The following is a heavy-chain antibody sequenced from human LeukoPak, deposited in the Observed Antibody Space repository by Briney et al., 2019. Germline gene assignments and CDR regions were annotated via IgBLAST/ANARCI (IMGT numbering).Heavy chain of an antibody. J-gene: IGHJ4*02. CDR1: GFPFSTFP. CDR2: LSGDGSDT. D-gene: IGHD2-21*02. V-gene: IGHV3-23*01. Sequence: GGSLRLSCQASGFPFSTFPMSWVRQAPGKGLEWVSTLSGDGSDTYYADSVKGRFTISRDTSKNTLFLQMNSLRADETAIYYCTKGGHGDYWGQGTMVTVSS. CDR3: TKGGHGDY.